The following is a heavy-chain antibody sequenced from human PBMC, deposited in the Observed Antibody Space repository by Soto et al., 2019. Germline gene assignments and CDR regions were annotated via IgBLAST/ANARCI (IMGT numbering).Heavy chain of an antibody. J-gene: IGHJ6*02. Sequence: RLSCAASGFPFGDFGMHWLRQAPGKGLEWVAVISHDGSDKFYADSVKARFTISRDNSKNTLYLQMNSLRAEDTAVYYCARDRPKSGYCSSTSCASGMDVWGQGTTVTVSS. CDR1: GFPFGDFG. D-gene: IGHD2-2*01. CDR3: ARDRPKSGYCSSTSCASGMDV. CDR2: ISHDGSDK. V-gene: IGHV3-30*03.